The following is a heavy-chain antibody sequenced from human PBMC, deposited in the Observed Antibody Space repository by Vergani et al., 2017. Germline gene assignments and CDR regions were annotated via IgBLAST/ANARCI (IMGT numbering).Heavy chain of an antibody. Sequence: QVQLVQSGAEVKKPGSSVKVSCKASGGTFSSYTISWVRQAPGQGLEWMGRIIPILGIANYARQFQGRVTITADKSTSTAYMELSSLRSEDTAVYYCASAGPSGGWFDPWGQGTLVTVSS. CDR3: ASAGPSGGWFDP. CDR2: IIPILGIA. V-gene: IGHV1-69*02. D-gene: IGHD1-26*01. CDR1: GGTFSSYT. J-gene: IGHJ5*02.